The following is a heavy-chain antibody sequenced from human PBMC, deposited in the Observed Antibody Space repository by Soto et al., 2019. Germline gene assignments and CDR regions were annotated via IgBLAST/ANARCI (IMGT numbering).Heavy chain of an antibody. V-gene: IGHV5-10-1*01. D-gene: IGHD4-17*01. CDR2: IDASDSYT. CDR1: GYSFTSYW. J-gene: IGHJ3*02. CDR3: ASRGTAMTTMSALDI. Sequence: GESLKISCKGSGYSFTSYWITWVSQMPGKGLEWMGRIDASDSYTQYSPSFQGQVSISVDKSTSTAYLQWSSLKASDTAIYYCASRGTAMTTMSALDIWGQGTMVTV.